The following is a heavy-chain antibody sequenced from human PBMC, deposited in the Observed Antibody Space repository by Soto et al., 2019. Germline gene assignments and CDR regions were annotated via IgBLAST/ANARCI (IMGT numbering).Heavy chain of an antibody. J-gene: IGHJ6*02. V-gene: IGHV1-8*01. CDR2: MDPNSGST. CDR3: ARVRCFNGLCHTADYGMDV. CDR1: GYTFTTYD. Sequence: QAQLVQSGAEVRKPGASVKVSCKASGYTFTTYDINWVRQAPGQGLEWLGWMDPNSGSTGYAQNFQGRITMTRNISRNTAHMELSSLQSEDTAVYFCARVRCFNGLCHTADYGMDVWGQGTTVTVSS. D-gene: IGHD2-8*01.